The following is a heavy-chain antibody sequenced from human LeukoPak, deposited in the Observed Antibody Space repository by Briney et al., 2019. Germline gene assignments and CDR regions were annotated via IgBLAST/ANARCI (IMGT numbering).Heavy chain of an antibody. V-gene: IGHV3-21*01. Sequence: GGSLRLSCAASGFTFSSYSMNWVRQAPGKGLEWVSSISSSSSYIYYADSVKGRFTISRDNAKNSLYPQMNSLRAEDTAVYYCARDQYCSSTSCHNGYYYYYMDVWGKGTTVTVSS. CDR2: ISSSSSYI. CDR1: GFTFSSYS. J-gene: IGHJ6*03. CDR3: ARDQYCSSTSCHNGYYYYYMDV. D-gene: IGHD2-2*02.